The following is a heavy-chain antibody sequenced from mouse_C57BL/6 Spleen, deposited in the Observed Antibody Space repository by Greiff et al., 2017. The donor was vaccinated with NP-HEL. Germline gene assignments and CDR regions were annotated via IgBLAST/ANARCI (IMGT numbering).Heavy chain of an antibody. V-gene: IGHV1-42*01. D-gene: IGHD1-1*01. CDR1: GYSFTGYY. Sequence: VHVKQSGPELVKPGASVKISCKASGYSFTGYYMNWVKQSPEKSLEWIGEINPSTGGTTYNQKFKAKATLTVDKSSSTAYMQLKSLTSEDSAVYYCARGEDYGFDYWGQGTTLTVSS. CDR3: ARGEDYGFDY. CDR2: INPSTGGT. J-gene: IGHJ2*01.